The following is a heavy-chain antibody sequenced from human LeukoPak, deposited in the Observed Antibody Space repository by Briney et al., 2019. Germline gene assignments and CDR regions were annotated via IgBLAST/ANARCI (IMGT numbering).Heavy chain of an antibody. CDR2: IYSGGST. J-gene: IGHJ4*02. CDR3: ARANWGHPMYYFDY. V-gene: IGHV3-66*01. CDR1: GFTVSSNY. D-gene: IGHD7-27*01. Sequence: GGSLRLTCAASGFTVSSNYMSRVRQAPGKGLEWVSIIYSGGSTYYAGSVKGRFTISRDNSKNTLYLQMNSLRAEDTAVYYCARANWGHPMYYFDYWGQGTLVTVSS.